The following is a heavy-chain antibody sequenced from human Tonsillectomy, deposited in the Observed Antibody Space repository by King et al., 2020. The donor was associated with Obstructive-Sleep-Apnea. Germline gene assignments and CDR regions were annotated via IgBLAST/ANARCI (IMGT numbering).Heavy chain of an antibody. J-gene: IGHJ5*02. CDR1: GFTFSDSY. CDR2: ISSGSNYI. Sequence: VQLVESGGGLVKPGGSLRLSCAASGFTFSDSYMSWIRQAPGKGLEWVSYISSGSNYINYADSVKGRFTISRDNAKNSLFLQMNSLRAEDTAVYYCARVDMEGYDFWSGSTWFDPWGQGTLVTVSS. D-gene: IGHD3-3*01. CDR3: ARVDMEGYDFWSGSTWFDP. V-gene: IGHV3-11*06.